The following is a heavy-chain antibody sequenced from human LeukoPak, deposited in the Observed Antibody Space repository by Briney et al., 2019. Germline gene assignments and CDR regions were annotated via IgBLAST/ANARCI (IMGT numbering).Heavy chain of an antibody. CDR1: GYSFTSYA. V-gene: IGHV7-4-1*02. D-gene: IGHD3-9*01. J-gene: IGHJ5*02. CDR3: AMRYFDWLYPITNWFDP. Sequence: ASVKVSCKASGYSFTSYAMNWVRQAPGQGLEWMGWINTNTGNPTYAQGFTGRFVFSLDTSVSTAYLQISSLKAEDTAVYYCAMRYFDWLYPITNWFDPWGQGTLVTVSP. CDR2: INTNTGNP.